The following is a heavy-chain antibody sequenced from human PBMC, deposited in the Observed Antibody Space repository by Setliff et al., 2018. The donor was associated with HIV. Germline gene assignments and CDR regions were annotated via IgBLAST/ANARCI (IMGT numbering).Heavy chain of an antibody. CDR2: MNHRGVI. D-gene: IGHD2-15*01. J-gene: IGHJ5*02. CDR1: GGSFSGYY. CDR3: ARGGASSKYLDP. Sequence: SETLSLTCTVYGGSFSGYYWTWIRQPPGKGLEFIGEMNHRGVIKYLSSLKSRVTLSVDTSKNQFSLSLTSVTGADTAVYYCARGGASSKYLDPWGQGTLVTVSS. V-gene: IGHV4-34*01.